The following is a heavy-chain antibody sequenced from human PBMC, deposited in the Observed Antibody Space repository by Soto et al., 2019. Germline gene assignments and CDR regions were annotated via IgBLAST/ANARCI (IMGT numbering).Heavy chain of an antibody. CDR1: GGTFSSYA. D-gene: IGHD6-6*01. CDR2: IIPIFGTA. Sequence: QVQLVQSGAEVKKPGSSVKVSCKASGGTFSSYAISWVRQAPGQGLEWMGGIIPIFGTANYAQKFQGRVTIPADESTSTAYMELSSRRSEDTAVYYCAGLGWWIAARQGDCNWFDPWGQGTLVTVSS. CDR3: AGLGWWIAARQGDCNWFDP. J-gene: IGHJ5*02. V-gene: IGHV1-69*01.